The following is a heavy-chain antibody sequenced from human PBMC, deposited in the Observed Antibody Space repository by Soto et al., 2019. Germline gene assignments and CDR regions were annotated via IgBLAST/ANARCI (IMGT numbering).Heavy chain of an antibody. CDR2: IYTSGST. CDR3: ARGDSFDSSGYYAHMGYYYGMDV. CDR1: GGSISSYY. Sequence: PSETLSLTCTVSGGSISSYYWSWIRQPAGKGLEWIGRIYTSGSTNYNPSLKSRVTMSVDTSKNQFSLKLSSVTAADTAVYYCARGDSFDSSGYYAHMGYYYGMDVWGQGTTVTVSS. J-gene: IGHJ6*02. D-gene: IGHD3-22*01. V-gene: IGHV4-4*07.